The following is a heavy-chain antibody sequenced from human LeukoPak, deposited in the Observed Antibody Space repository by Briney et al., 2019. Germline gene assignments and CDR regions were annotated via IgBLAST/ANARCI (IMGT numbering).Heavy chain of an antibody. V-gene: IGHV1-8*03. CDR2: MNPNSGNT. Sequence: AASVKVSCKASGYTFTSYDINWVRQATGQGLEWMGWMNPNSGNTGYAQKFQGRVTITRNTSISTAYMELSSLRSEDTAVYYCARADIVVVPAAIKLVYYFDYWGQGTLVTVSS. D-gene: IGHD2-2*02. J-gene: IGHJ4*02. CDR1: GYTFTSYD. CDR3: ARADIVVVPAAIKLVYYFDY.